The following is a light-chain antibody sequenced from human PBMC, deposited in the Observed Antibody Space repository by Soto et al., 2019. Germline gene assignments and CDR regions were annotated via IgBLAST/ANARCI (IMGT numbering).Light chain of an antibody. CDR2: DAS. CDR3: QQYNSYPWT. Sequence: IQMTQSPSTLSSSVGDIVTITCRSSHNIERWMAWYQQKPGKAPSLLIFDASTLHSGVPSRFSGSGSGTDFTLTISSLQPDDFATYCCQQYNSYPWTFGQGTKVDIK. J-gene: IGKJ1*01. CDR1: HNIERW. V-gene: IGKV1-5*01.